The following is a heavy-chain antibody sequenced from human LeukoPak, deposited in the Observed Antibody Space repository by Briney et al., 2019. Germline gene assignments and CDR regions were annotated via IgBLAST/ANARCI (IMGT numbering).Heavy chain of an antibody. CDR1: DFTFTSYG. V-gene: IGHV3-23*01. Sequence: GGSLRLSCAASDFTFTSYGMSWVRQAPGKGLEWVSSISDSDGSTYYADSVKGRFTISRDNSKNTLYLQMNSLRAEDTALYYCAKDPMTTVTTTAYWGQGTLVTVSS. J-gene: IGHJ4*02. CDR3: AKDPMTTVTTTAY. D-gene: IGHD4-17*01. CDR2: ISDSDGST.